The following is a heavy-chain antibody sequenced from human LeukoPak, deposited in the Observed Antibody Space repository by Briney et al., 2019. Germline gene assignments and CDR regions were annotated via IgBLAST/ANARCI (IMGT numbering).Heavy chain of an antibody. CDR1: GGSFSGYY. CDR3: ARGTYYYGSGCYSLDY. V-gene: IGHV4-34*01. Sequence: SETLSLTCAVYGGSFSGYYWSWIRQPPGKGLEWIGEINHSGGTNYNPSLKSRVTISVDTSKNQFSLKLSSVTAADTAVYYCARGTYYYGSGCYSLDYWGQGTLVTVSS. J-gene: IGHJ4*02. D-gene: IGHD3-10*01. CDR2: INHSGGT.